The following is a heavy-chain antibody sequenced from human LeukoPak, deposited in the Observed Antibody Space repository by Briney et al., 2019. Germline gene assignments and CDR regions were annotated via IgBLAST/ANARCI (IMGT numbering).Heavy chain of an antibody. V-gene: IGHV1-2*02. Sequence: ASVKVSCKASGYTFTGYYMHWVRQAPGQGLEWMGWINPNSGGTNYAQEFQGRVTLTRDTSNSTAYMELSRLRSDGTAVYYCARDYGGPYWYFDLWGRGTLVTVSS. J-gene: IGHJ2*01. D-gene: IGHD4-23*01. CDR1: GYTFTGYY. CDR3: ARDYGGPYWYFDL. CDR2: INPNSGGT.